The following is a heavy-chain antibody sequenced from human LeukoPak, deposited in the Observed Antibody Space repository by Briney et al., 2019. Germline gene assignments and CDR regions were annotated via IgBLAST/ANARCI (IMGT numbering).Heavy chain of an antibody. V-gene: IGHV1-46*01. J-gene: IGHJ4*02. D-gene: IGHD3-10*01. CDR1: GYTFTSYY. CDR3: AREPGREWFGELLVDY. Sequence: GASVKVSCKASGYTFTSYYMHWVRQAPGQGLEWMGIINPSGGSTSYAQKFQGRVTMTRDTSTSTVYMELSSLRSEDTAVYYCAREPGREWFGELLVDYWGQGTLVTVSS. CDR2: INPSGGST.